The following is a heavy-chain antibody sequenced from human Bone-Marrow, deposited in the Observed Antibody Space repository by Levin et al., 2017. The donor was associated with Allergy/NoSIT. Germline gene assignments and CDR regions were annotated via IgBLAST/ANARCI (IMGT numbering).Heavy chain of an antibody. Sequence: KSSETLSLTCTVSGDSVNSGDHYWSWVRQSPGKGLEWIGNTHYSGTSKINPSLKSRVTLSLDLSDNRVSLNLNSVTAADTAVYYCARAIGPAAGFPGERCFFDFWGQGTQVIVS. CDR1: GDSVNSGDHY. V-gene: IGHV4-30-4*01. J-gene: IGHJ4*02. D-gene: IGHD6-13*01. CDR2: THYSGTS. CDR3: ARAIGPAAGFPGERCFFDF.